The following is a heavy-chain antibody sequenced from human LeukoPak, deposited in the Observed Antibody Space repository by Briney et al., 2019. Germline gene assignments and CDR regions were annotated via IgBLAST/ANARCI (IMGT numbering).Heavy chain of an antibody. CDR3: AKEPYDYVWGSYRFDY. CDR2: IRYDGSNK. V-gene: IGHV3-30*02. Sequence: SGGSLRLSCAASGFTFSSYGMHWVRQAPGKGLEWVAFIRYDGSNKYYADSVKGRFTISRDNSKNTLYLKMNSLRAEDTAVYYCAKEPYDYVWGSYRFDYWGQGTLVTVSS. J-gene: IGHJ4*02. D-gene: IGHD3-16*02. CDR1: GFTFSSYG.